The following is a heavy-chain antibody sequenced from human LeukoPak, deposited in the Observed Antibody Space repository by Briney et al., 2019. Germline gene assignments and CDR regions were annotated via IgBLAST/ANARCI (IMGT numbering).Heavy chain of an antibody. CDR3: ASSAYSGSYWGWFDP. J-gene: IGHJ5*02. CDR1: GYTFTGYY. V-gene: IGHV1-2*02. Sequence: ASVKVSCKASGYTFTGYYMHWVRQAPGQGLEWMGWINPNSGGTNYAQKFQGRVTMTRDTSISTAYMELSRLRSDDTAVYYCASSAYSGSYWGWFDPWGQGTLVTVSS. CDR2: INPNSGGT. D-gene: IGHD1-26*01.